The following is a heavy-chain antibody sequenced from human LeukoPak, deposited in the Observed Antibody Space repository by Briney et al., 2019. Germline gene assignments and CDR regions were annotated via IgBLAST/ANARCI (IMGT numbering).Heavy chain of an antibody. Sequence: GGSLRLSCAASGFTFSSYGMSWVRQAPGKGLEWVSAISGSGGSTYYADSVKSRFTISRDNAKNSLYLQMNSLRVEDTAVYYCARGVGLGGWFDPWGQGTLVTVSS. D-gene: IGHD3-16*01. CDR3: ARGVGLGGWFDP. CDR1: GFTFSSYG. CDR2: ISGSGGST. J-gene: IGHJ5*02. V-gene: IGHV3-23*01.